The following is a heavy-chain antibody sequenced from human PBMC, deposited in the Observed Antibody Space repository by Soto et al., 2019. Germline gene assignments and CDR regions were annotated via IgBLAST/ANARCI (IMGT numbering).Heavy chain of an antibody. CDR1: GFTFSDYY. CDR2: ISSSGSTI. Sequence: GGSLRLSCAASGFTFSDYYISWIRQAPGEGLGWVSYISSSGSTIYYADSVKGRFTISRDNAKNSLYLQMNSLRAEDTAVYYCARDWGTYNHGYPTAAGRGDYWGQGTLVTVSS. V-gene: IGHV3-11*01. CDR3: ARDWGTYNHGYPTAAGRGDY. J-gene: IGHJ4*02. D-gene: IGHD2-2*01.